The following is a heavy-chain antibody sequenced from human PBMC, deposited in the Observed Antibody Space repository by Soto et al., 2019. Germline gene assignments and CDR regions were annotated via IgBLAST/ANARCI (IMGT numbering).Heavy chain of an antibody. CDR3: ARYCSGTSCLTRELDY. CDR2: ISAYNGNT. V-gene: IGHV1-18*01. Sequence: QVQLVQSGAEVKKPGASVKVSCKASGYTFISYGISWVRQAPGQGLEWMGWISAYNGNTNYAQNLQGRVTTTTDTSTSTAYMALRSLRSDDTAVYYCARYCSGTSCLTRELDYWGQGTLVTVSS. D-gene: IGHD2-2*01. J-gene: IGHJ4*02. CDR1: GYTFISYG.